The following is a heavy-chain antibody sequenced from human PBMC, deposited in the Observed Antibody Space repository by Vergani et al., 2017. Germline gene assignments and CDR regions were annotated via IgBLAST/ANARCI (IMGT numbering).Heavy chain of an antibody. CDR3: AGSRTEKYYDFWSGYDYYYYMDV. CDR1: GGTFSSYV. CDR2: IIPISGTA. V-gene: IGHV1-69*01. J-gene: IGHJ6*03. D-gene: IGHD3-3*01. Sequence: QVQLVQSGAEAKTPGSSVKVSCKASGGTFSSYVISWVRQAPGQGLEWMGGIIPISGTANYAQEFQGRVMISADESTSTAYMELSSLRSEDTAVYYCAGSRTEKYYDFWSGYDYYYYMDVWGKGTTVTVSS.